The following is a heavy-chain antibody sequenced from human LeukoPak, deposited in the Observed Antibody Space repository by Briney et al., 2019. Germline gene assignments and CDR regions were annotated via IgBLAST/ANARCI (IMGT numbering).Heavy chain of an antibody. J-gene: IGHJ4*02. CDR1: GGSFSGFY. CDR3: ATYGDYSDYYFDY. CDR2: IYYSGST. V-gene: IGHV4-59*01. Sequence: PSETLSLTCAVYGGSFSGFYWSWIRQPPGKGLEWIGYIYYSGSTNYNPSLKSRVTISVDTSKNQFSLKLSSVTAADTAVYYCATYGDYSDYYFDYWGQGTLVTVSS. D-gene: IGHD4-17*01.